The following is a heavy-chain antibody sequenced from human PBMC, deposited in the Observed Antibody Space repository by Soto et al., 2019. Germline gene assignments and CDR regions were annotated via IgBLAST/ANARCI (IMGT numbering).Heavy chain of an antibody. CDR1: GYDFTAYD. CDR3: GRGPSPRAPAGGTPYYFAMDV. CDR2: MNPINGAT. D-gene: IGHD6-13*01. J-gene: IGHJ6*02. V-gene: IGHV1-8*02. Sequence: GASVKVSCKASGYDFTAYDINWVRQASGQGLEWMGWMNPINGATGSARRFQGRVSMTRNTATGTAYLELTSLRSDDLAVYYCGRGPSPRAPAGGTPYYFAMDVWGQGTTVTVSS.